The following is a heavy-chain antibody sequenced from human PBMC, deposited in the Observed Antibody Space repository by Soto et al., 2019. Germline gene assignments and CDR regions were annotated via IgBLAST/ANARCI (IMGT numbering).Heavy chain of an antibody. J-gene: IGHJ6*04. CDR3: ARGGWHILVVTAIYYCMDV. V-gene: IGHV1-8*01. CDR1: GYTFTSYD. D-gene: IGHD2-21*02. Sequence: ASVKVSCKASGYTFTSYDINWVRQATGQGLEWMGWMNPNSGNTGYAQKFQGRVTMTRNTSISKAYMELSSLRSEDTAVYYCARGGWHILVVTAIYYCMDVWGKGTTVTVSS. CDR2: MNPNSGNT.